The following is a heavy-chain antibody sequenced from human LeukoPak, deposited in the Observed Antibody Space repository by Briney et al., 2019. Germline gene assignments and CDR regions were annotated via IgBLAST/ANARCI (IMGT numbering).Heavy chain of an antibody. Sequence: SETLSLTXTVSGGSISSYYWSWIRQPAEKGLEWIGRIYTSGSTNYNPSLKSRVTMSVDTSKNQFSLKLSSVTAADTAVYYCARDTDSSGYYFTFDYWGQGTLVTVSS. J-gene: IGHJ4*02. V-gene: IGHV4-4*07. CDR2: IYTSGST. CDR1: GGSISSYY. CDR3: ARDTDSSGYYFTFDY. D-gene: IGHD3-22*01.